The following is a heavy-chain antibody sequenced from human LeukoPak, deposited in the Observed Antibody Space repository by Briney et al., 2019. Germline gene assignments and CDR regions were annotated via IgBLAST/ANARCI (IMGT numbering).Heavy chain of an antibody. CDR2: MNPNSGNT. CDR3: ARSGDSSGWYGGNNWFDP. J-gene: IGHJ5*02. CDR1: GYTFTSYD. V-gene: IGHV1-8*01. Sequence: ASVKVSCKASGYTFTSYDINWVRQATGQGLEWMGWMNPNSGNTGYAQKFQGRVTMTRNTSISTAYMELSSLRSEDTAVYYCARSGDSSGWYGGNNWFDPWGQGTLVTVSS. D-gene: IGHD6-19*01.